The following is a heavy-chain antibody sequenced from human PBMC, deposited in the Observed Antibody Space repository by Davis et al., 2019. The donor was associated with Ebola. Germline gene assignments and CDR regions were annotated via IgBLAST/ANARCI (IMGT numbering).Heavy chain of an antibody. V-gene: IGHV4-61*08. Sequence: SETLSLTCTVSGGSVSSGGYYWNWIRQPPGKGLEWIGYIYYSGSTDYSPSLRGRVTISVDTSKNQFSLKLSSVTAADTAVYYCARDYGPFDPWGQGTLVTVSS. CDR1: GGSVSSGGYY. CDR3: ARDYGPFDP. CDR2: IYYSGST. D-gene: IGHD4-17*01. J-gene: IGHJ5*02.